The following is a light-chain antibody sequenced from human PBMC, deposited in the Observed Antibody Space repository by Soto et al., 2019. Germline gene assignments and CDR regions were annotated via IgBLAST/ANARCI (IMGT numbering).Light chain of an antibody. Sequence: EIVLPQSPGTLSLSPGERATLSCRASQSVSSSYLARYQQKPGEAPRLLIYGASSRAAGIPDRFSGRGSVTDFKLTISTLEPEDFAVYYCQQYGSSPLFTVGPGTKVDIK. J-gene: IGKJ3*01. CDR3: QQYGSSPLFT. CDR2: GAS. V-gene: IGKV3-20*01. CDR1: QSVSSSY.